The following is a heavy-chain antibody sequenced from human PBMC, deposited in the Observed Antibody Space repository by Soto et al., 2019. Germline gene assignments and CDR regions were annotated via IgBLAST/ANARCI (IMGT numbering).Heavy chain of an antibody. D-gene: IGHD1-1*01. V-gene: IGHV5-51*01. CDR3: ASLNGGTTRPVY. Sequence: TRYSPSFQGQVTISADKSISTAYLQWSSLKASDTAMYYCASLNGGTTRPVYWGQGTLVTVSS. J-gene: IGHJ4*02. CDR2: T.